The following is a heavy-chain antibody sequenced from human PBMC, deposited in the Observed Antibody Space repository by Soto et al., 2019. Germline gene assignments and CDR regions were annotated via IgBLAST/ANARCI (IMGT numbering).Heavy chain of an antibody. Sequence: SETLSLTCTVSGGSISSYYWSWIRQPPGKGLEWIGYIYYSGSINYNPSLKSRVTISVDTSKNQFSLKLSSVTAADTAVYYCAGIAVAGMLWFDPWGQGTLVTVSS. CDR3: AGIAVAGMLWFDP. CDR2: IYYSGSI. J-gene: IGHJ5*02. V-gene: IGHV4-59*01. CDR1: GGSISSYY. D-gene: IGHD6-19*01.